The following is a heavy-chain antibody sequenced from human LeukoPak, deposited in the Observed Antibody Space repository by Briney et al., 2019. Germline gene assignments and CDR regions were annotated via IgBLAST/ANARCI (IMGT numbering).Heavy chain of an antibody. V-gene: IGHV4-39*01. J-gene: IGHJ6*03. CDR3: ARRNYYYYYMDV. CDR1: GGSISSSSYY. CDR2: IYYSGST. Sequence: MASETLSLTCAVSGGSISSSSYYWGWIRQPPGKGLEWIGSIYYSGSTYYNPSLKSRVTISVDTSKNQFSLKLSSVTAADTAVYYCARRNYYYYYMDVWGKGTTVTVSS.